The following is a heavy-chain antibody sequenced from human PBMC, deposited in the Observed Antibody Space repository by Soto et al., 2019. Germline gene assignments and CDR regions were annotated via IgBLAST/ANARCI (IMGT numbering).Heavy chain of an antibody. Sequence: PSETLSLTCTVSGGSLSSYDYYWSWIRQYPGKGLEWIGYISYSGSSNYNPSLKSRLTISIDSSTSQFSLKLSSMTAADTAVYYCARETHTGYPYAAFDIWGQGTMVTVSS. CDR3: ARETHTGYPYAAFDI. J-gene: IGHJ3*02. V-gene: IGHV4-31*03. CDR2: ISYSGSS. D-gene: IGHD5-12*01. CDR1: GGSLSSYDYY.